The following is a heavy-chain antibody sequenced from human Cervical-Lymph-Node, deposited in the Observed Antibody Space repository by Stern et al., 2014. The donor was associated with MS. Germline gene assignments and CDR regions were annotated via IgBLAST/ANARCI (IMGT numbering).Heavy chain of an antibody. D-gene: IGHD3-22*01. CDR3: ARDPHYYDSTGYCMDV. V-gene: IGHV1-3*01. CDR2: INAANGNT. CDR1: GYTFTTYA. Sequence: QVQLMQSGAEVKKPGASVKVSCKASGYTFTTYAIHWVRQAAGQSLEWMGWINAANGNTRYSHKFQDRVTITRDTSTNTAYMELSSLRSEDTAVYYCARDPHYYDSTGYCMDVWGQGTTVTVSS. J-gene: IGHJ6*02.